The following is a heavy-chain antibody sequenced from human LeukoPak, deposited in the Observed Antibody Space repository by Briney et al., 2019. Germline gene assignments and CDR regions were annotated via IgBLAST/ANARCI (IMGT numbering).Heavy chain of an antibody. V-gene: IGHV4-31*03. CDR1: GGSISSGGYY. CDR2: XYYSGST. J-gene: IGHJ5*02. CDR3: ARGERALIVVAPNWFDP. D-gene: IGHD3-22*01. Sequence: PSQTLSLTCTVSGGSISSGGYYWSWIRQHPGXXXXXXXXXYYSGSTYYNPSLKSRVTISVDTSKNQFSLKLSSVTAADTAVYYCARGERALIVVAPNWFDPWGQGTLVTVSS.